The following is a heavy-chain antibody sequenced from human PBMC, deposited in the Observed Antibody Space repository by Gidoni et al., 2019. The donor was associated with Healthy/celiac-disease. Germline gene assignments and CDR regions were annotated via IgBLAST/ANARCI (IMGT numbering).Heavy chain of an antibody. CDR3: ARDLNVLLWFGELDAFDI. J-gene: IGHJ3*02. D-gene: IGHD3-10*01. Sequence: QLQLQESVPGLVQPSETLSLTCTVSGGSISSSSYSWGWIRQPPGKGLEWIGSIYYSGSTYYNPSLKSRVTISVDTSKNQFSLKLSSVTAADTAVYYCARDLNVLLWFGELDAFDIWGQGTMVTVSS. V-gene: IGHV4-39*07. CDR1: GGSISSSSYS. CDR2: IYYSGST.